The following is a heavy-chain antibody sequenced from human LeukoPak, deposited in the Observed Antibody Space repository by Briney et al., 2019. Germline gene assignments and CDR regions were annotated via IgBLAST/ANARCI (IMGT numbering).Heavy chain of an antibody. Sequence: PGGSLRLSCAASGFTFSSYGMHWVRQAPGKGLEWVAVIWYDGSNKYYADSVKGRFTISRDNSKNTLYLQMNSLRAEDTAVYYCAKEDAPPYYYDSSGSFDYWGQGTLVTVSS. CDR3: AKEDAPPYYYDSSGSFDY. V-gene: IGHV3-33*06. CDR2: IWYDGSNK. CDR1: GFTFSSYG. J-gene: IGHJ4*02. D-gene: IGHD3-22*01.